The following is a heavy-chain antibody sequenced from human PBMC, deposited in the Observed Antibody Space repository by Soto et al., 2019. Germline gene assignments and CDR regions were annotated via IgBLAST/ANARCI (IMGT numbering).Heavy chain of an antibody. Sequence: GESLKISCKGSGYSFTSYWIGWVRQMPGKGLEWMGIIYTGDSDTRYSPSFKGHVTISADKSISTAYLQWSSLKASDTATYYCARRRKSWELRSGAFDIWGQGTMVTVSS. CDR2: IYTGDSDT. CDR3: ARRRKSWELRSGAFDI. D-gene: IGHD1-26*01. J-gene: IGHJ3*02. CDR1: GYSFTSYW. V-gene: IGHV5-51*01.